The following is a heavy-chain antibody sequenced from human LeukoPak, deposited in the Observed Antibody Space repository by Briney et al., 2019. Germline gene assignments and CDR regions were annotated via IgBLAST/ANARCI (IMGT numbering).Heavy chain of an antibody. J-gene: IGHJ4*02. CDR2: IYYSGST. CDR3: ARQDSKQWLVTLQP. CDR1: GGSISSGGYY. V-gene: IGHV4-31*03. Sequence: PSQTLSLTCTVSGGSISSGGYYWSWIRQHPGKGLEWIGYIYYSGSTYYNPSLKSRVTISVDTSKNQFSLKLSSVTAADTAVYYCARQDSKQWLVTLQPWGQGTLVTVSS. D-gene: IGHD6-19*01.